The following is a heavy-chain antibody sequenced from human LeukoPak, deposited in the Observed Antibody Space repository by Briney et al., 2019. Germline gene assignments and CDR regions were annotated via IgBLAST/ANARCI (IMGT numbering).Heavy chain of an antibody. Sequence: PSGTLSLTCAVSGGSISSSNWWSRVRQPPGKGLEWIGEIYHSGSTNYNPSLKSRVTISVDRSKNQFSLKLSSVTAADTAVYYCARGEGGVQSPYWYFDLWGRGTLVTVSS. V-gene: IGHV4-4*02. CDR3: ARGEGGVQSPYWYFDL. J-gene: IGHJ2*01. D-gene: IGHD1-26*01. CDR2: IYHSGST. CDR1: GGSISSSNW.